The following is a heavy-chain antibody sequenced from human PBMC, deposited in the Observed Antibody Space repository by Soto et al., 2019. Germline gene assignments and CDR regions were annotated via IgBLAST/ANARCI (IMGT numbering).Heavy chain of an antibody. J-gene: IGHJ4*02. CDR3: ARSLSYGGNSGIFDY. D-gene: IGHD2-21*02. Sequence: PGGSLRLSCAASGFTFSSYSMNWVRQAPGKGLEWVSSISSSSSYIYYADSVKGRFTISRDNSKNTLYLQMNSLRAEDTAVYYCARSLSYGGNSGIFDYWGQGTLVTVSS. CDR1: GFTFSSYS. CDR2: ISSSSSYI. V-gene: IGHV3-21*01.